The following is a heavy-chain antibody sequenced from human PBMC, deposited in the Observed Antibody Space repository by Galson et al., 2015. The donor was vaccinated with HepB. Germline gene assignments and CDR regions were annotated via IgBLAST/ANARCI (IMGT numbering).Heavy chain of an antibody. V-gene: IGHV3-66*01. J-gene: IGHJ6*02. CDR1: GFTVSSDY. CDR2: IYSDGST. CDR3: ARGGPPNYYYYYYGMDV. Sequence: SLRLSCAASGFTVSSDYMSWVRQAPGKGLEWVSVIYSDGSTYYADSVKGRFTISRDNSKNTLYLQMSSLRVEDTAVYYCARGGPPNYYYYYYGMDVWGQGTTVTVSS. D-gene: IGHD3-16*01.